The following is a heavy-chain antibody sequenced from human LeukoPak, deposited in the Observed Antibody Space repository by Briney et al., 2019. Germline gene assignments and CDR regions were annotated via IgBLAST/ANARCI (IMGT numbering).Heavy chain of an antibody. CDR3: TRMTTGHDY. V-gene: IGHV4-34*01. J-gene: IGHJ4*02. CDR2: INHSGYT. CDR1: GVSFYDYY. D-gene: IGHD4-17*01. Sequence: SETLSLTCAVSGVSFYDYYWSWVRQTPGKGLEWIGEINHSGYTNDSPSLKSRVTLSIDTSRKQFSLNLRSVTVADAGIYYCTRMTTGHDYWGQGTLVTVSS.